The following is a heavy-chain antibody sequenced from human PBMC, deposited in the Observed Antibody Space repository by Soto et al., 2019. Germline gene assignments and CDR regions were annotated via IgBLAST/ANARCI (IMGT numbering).Heavy chain of an antibody. CDR3: AREASERYCSGGSCQYYFDY. V-gene: IGHV4-34*01. D-gene: IGHD2-15*01. J-gene: IGHJ4*02. Sequence: PSETLSLTCAVYGGSFSGYYWSWIRQPPGKGLEWIGEINHSGSTNYNPSLKSRVTISVDTSKNQFSLKLSSVTAADTAVYYCAREASERYCSGGSCQYYFDYWGQGTLVTVSS. CDR1: GGSFSGYY. CDR2: INHSGST.